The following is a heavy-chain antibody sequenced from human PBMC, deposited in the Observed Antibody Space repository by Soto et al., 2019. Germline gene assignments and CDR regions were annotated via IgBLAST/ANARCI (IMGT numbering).Heavy chain of an antibody. CDR3: ARKYCSGGSCYSKSHYYYYMDV. CDR1: GFTVSSNY. D-gene: IGHD2-15*01. Sequence: GGSLRLSCAASGFTVSSNYMSWVRQAPGKGLEWVSVIYSGGSTYYADSVKGRFTISRHNSKNTLYLKMNSLRAEDTAVYYCARKYCSGGSCYSKSHYYYYMDVWGKGTTVTVSS. J-gene: IGHJ6*03. V-gene: IGHV3-53*04. CDR2: IYSGGST.